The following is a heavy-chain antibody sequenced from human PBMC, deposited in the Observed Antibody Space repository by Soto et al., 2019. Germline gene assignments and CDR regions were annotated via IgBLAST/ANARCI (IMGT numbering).Heavy chain of an antibody. Sequence: EVQLVESGGGLVQPGGSLRLSCAASGFTFSSYAMHWVRQAPGKGLEYVSVISSNGGGTYYANSVKGRFTIARDNSKNTLYLQTGSLRAEDMAAYYSARTSGYAFDYWGQGTLVTVSS. CDR1: GFTFSSYA. D-gene: IGHD5-12*01. CDR3: ARTSGYAFDY. J-gene: IGHJ4*02. V-gene: IGHV3-64*01. CDR2: ISSNGGGT.